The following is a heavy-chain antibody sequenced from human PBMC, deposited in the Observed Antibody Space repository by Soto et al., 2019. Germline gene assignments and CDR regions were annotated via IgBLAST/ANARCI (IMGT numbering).Heavy chain of an antibody. CDR2: IRQDGSDK. CDR1: GFTFSAHW. Sequence: EVQLVESGGNLVQPGGSLRLSCAASGFTFSAHWMSWVRQAPGKGLEWVANIRQDGSDKYYVDSVKGRFTISRDNAKNSLFWQRNSLRAEDTAVYYCATSRRSSQDFDYWGQGTLVTVSS. J-gene: IGHJ4*02. D-gene: IGHD6-13*01. CDR3: ATSRRSSQDFDY. V-gene: IGHV3-7*03.